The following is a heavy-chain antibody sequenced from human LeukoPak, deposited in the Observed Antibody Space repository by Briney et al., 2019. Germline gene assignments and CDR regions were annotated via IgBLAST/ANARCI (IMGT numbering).Heavy chain of an antibody. CDR2: ISGSGGST. CDR1: AFTFSSYA. Sequence: GASLRLSCAASAFTFSSYAMSWVRQAPGKGLEWVSGISGSGGSTYYADSVKGRFTISRDNSKNTLYLQMNSLRAEDTAVYYRAKSSRARAEPSYGGIDYWGQGTLVTVSS. J-gene: IGHJ4*02. CDR3: AKSSRARAEPSYGGIDY. V-gene: IGHV3-23*01. D-gene: IGHD2-15*01.